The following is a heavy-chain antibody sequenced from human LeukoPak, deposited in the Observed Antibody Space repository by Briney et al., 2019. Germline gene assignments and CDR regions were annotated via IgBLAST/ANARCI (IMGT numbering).Heavy chain of an antibody. CDR2: IYHSGST. V-gene: IGHV4-30-2*01. CDR3: ARGGQAVAFDI. CDR1: GGSISSGGYS. Sequence: PSESLSLTCAVSGGSISSGGYSWSWIRQPPGKGLEWIGYIYHSGSTYYNPSLKSRVTISVDRSKNQFSLKLSSVTAADTAVYYCARGGQAVAFDIWGQGTMVTVSS. J-gene: IGHJ3*02.